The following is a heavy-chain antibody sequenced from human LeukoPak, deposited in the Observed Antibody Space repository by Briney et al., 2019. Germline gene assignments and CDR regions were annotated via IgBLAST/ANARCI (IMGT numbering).Heavy chain of an antibody. CDR1: GGSFSGYY. V-gene: IGHV4-59*01. CDR2: IYYSGST. CDR3: ARAAPRYYDFWSGYQDYFDY. Sequence: SETLSLTCAVYGGSFSGYYWSWIRQPPGKGLEWIGYIYYSGSTNYNPSLKSRVTISVDTSKNQFSLKLSSVTAADTAVYYCARAAPRYYDFWSGYQDYFDYWGQGTLVTVSS. D-gene: IGHD3-3*01. J-gene: IGHJ4*02.